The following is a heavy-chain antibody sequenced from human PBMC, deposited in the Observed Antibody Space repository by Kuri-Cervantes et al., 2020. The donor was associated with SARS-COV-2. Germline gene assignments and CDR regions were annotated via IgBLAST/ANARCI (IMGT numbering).Heavy chain of an antibody. J-gene: IGHJ3*02. V-gene: IGHV3-11*05. CDR3: ARDAARAAFDI. CDR2: ISSSSSYT. D-gene: IGHD6-25*01. Sequence: GGSLRPSGAASGFTLSDYYMSWIRQAPGKGLEWVSYISSSSSYTNYADSVKGRFTISRDNAKNSLYLQMNSLRAGDTAVYYCARDAARAAFDIWGQGTMVTVSS. CDR1: GFTLSDYY.